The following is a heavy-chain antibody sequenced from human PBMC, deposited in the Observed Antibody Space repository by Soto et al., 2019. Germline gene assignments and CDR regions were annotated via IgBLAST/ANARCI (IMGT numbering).Heavy chain of an antibody. CDR3: SRDRGSGWDY. D-gene: IGHD6-19*01. CDR2: IYYSGST. CDR1: GGSISSYY. V-gene: IGHV4-59*01. Sequence: QVQLQESGPGLVKPSETLSLTCTVSGGSISSYYWSWIRQPPGKGLEWIGYIYYSGSTNYNPSLKSRVTISVDTSKNQFSLKLSSVTAADTAVYYCSRDRGSGWDYWGQGTLVTVSS. J-gene: IGHJ4*02.